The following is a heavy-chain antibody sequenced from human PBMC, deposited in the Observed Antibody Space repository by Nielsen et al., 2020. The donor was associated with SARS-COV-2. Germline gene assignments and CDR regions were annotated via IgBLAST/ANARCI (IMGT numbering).Heavy chain of an antibody. Sequence: WIRQPPGKGLEWVANIKQDGSEKYYVDSVKGRFTISRDNAKNSLYLQMNSLRAEDTAVYYCARDGYNYGGSDYYYGMDVWGQGTTVTVS. D-gene: IGHD5-24*01. V-gene: IGHV3-7*01. CDR3: ARDGYNYGGSDYYYGMDV. CDR2: IKQDGSEK. J-gene: IGHJ6*02.